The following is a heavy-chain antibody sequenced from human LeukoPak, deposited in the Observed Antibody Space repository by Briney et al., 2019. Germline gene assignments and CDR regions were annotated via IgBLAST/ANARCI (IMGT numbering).Heavy chain of an antibody. Sequence: SETLSLTCIVSGGSISSYYWSWIRQPPGKGLEWIGYIYYSGSTNYNPSLKSRVTISVDTSKNQFSLKLSSVTAADTAVYYCATGESNGFDYWGQGTLVTVSS. CDR3: ATGESNGFDY. CDR1: GGSISSYY. V-gene: IGHV4-59*01. CDR2: IYYSGST. D-gene: IGHD7-27*01. J-gene: IGHJ4*02.